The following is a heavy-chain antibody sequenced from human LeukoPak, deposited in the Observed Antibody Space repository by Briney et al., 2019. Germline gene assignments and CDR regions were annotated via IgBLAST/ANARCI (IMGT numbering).Heavy chain of an antibody. CDR3: ARFSSSSINY. D-gene: IGHD6-13*01. J-gene: IGHJ4*02. V-gene: IGHV3-48*01. Sequence: PGGSLRLSCAASGFTFSGYFMAWVRQAPGKGLEWVSYISSSSNSMYYADSVKGRFTISRDNAKNSLYLQMNSLRAEDTAVYYCARFSSSSINYWGQGTLVTVSS. CDR1: GFTFSGYF. CDR2: ISSSSNSM.